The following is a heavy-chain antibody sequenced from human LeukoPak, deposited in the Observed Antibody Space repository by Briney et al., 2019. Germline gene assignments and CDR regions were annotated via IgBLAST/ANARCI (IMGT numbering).Heavy chain of an antibody. CDR1: GFTFSSYA. Sequence: GGSLRPSCAASGFTFSSYAMPRVRQAPGRGLEWVAVISYDGSNKYYADSVNGRFTISRDNSKNTLYLQMNSLRAEDTAVYYCARALGYSSGPLDYWGQGTLVTVSS. J-gene: IGHJ4*02. CDR2: ISYDGSNK. V-gene: IGHV3-30-3*01. D-gene: IGHD6-19*01. CDR3: ARALGYSSGPLDY.